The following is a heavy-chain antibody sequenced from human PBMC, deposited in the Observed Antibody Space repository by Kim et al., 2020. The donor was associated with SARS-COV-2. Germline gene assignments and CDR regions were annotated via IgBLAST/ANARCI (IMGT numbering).Heavy chain of an antibody. CDR1: GYTFTNYC. J-gene: IGHJ4*02. CDR3: ARDGRSVDYYFDY. V-gene: IGHV1-3*01. CDR2: IDVDNTET. Sequence: ASVKVSCKASGYTFTNYCLHWVRQAPGKRLEWMGWIDVDNTETHYSQNFQGRVTISRDTSATTVYIELSSLRSEDTAVYYCARDGRSVDYYFDYWGQGTLVTVSS.